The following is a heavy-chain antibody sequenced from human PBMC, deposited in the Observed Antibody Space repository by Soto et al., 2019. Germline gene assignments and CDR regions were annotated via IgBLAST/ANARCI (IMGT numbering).Heavy chain of an antibody. CDR3: ASGHCSGSSCWNWFDP. CDR1: GGSFSGNY. Sequence: QVQLQQWGAGLLKPSETLSLTCAVHGGSFSGNYWSWIRQPPGKGLEWIGEINHSGRTTYNPSLKSRVSILVDTSKNQFSLKLTSVTAADTAVYYCASGHCSGSSCWNWFDPWGQGTLVTVSS. V-gene: IGHV4-34*01. CDR2: INHSGRT. D-gene: IGHD2-15*01. J-gene: IGHJ5*02.